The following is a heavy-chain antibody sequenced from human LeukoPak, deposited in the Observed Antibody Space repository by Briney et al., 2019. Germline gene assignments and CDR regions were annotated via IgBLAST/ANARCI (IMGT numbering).Heavy chain of an antibody. CDR3: ARDWGYKPDYFDY. J-gene: IGHJ4*02. D-gene: IGHD5-24*01. Sequence: GGSLRLSCAASGFTVSSNYMSWDRQAPGKGLEWVSVIYSGGSTYYADSVKGRFTISRDNSKNTLYLQMNSLRAEDTAVYYCARDWGYKPDYFDYWGQGTLVTVSS. CDR1: GFTVSSNY. V-gene: IGHV3-66*01. CDR2: IYSGGST.